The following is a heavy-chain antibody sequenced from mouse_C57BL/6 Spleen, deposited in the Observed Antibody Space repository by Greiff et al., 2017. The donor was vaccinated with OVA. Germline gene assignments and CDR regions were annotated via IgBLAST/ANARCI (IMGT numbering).Heavy chain of an antibody. D-gene: IGHD3-3*01. CDR2: INYDGSST. V-gene: IGHV5-16*01. CDR3: ARDRGDVYFDY. CDR1: GFTFSDYY. Sequence: EVMLVESEGGLVQPGSSMKLSCTASGFTFSDYYMAWVRQVPEKGLEWVANINYDGSSTYYLDSLKSRFIISRDNAKNILYLQMSSLKSEDTATYYCARDRGDVYFDYWGQGTTLTVSS. J-gene: IGHJ2*01.